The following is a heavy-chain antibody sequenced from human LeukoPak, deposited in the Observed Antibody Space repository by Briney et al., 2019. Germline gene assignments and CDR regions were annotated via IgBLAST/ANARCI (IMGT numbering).Heavy chain of an antibody. J-gene: IGHJ4*02. CDR1: GFTFSSYG. V-gene: IGHV3-33*01. CDR2: IWYDGSNK. D-gene: IGHD5-12*01. Sequence: GGSLRLSCAASGFTFSSYGMHWVRQAPGKGLEWVAVIWYDGSNKYYADSVKGRFTISRDNSKNTLYLQMNSLRAEDTAAYYCASSYEDYPADYWGQGTLVTVSS. CDR3: ASSYEDYPADY.